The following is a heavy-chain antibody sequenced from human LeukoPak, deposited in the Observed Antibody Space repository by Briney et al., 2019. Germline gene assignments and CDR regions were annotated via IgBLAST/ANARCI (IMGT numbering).Heavy chain of an antibody. CDR3: AKAELLWFGESSFDY. Sequence: GGSLRLSCAASGFTVSSNYMSWVRQAPGKGLEWVSVIYSGGSTYYADSVKGRFTISRDNSKNTLYLQMNSLRAEDTAVYYCAKAELLWFGESSFDYWGQGTLVTVSS. CDR2: IYSGGST. V-gene: IGHV3-53*05. D-gene: IGHD3-10*01. J-gene: IGHJ4*02. CDR1: GFTVSSNY.